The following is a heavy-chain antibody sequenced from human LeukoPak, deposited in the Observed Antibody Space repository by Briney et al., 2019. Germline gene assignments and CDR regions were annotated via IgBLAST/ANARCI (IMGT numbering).Heavy chain of an antibody. CDR1: GGSVSSGSSS. D-gene: IGHD6-19*01. CDR3: ARAQYSSGWVDF. CDR2: IYYSGST. Sequence: SETLSLTCTVSGGSVSSGSSSWGWIRQPPGKGLEWIGNIYYSGSTYYNPSLKSRVTISVDTSKNRFSLKLSSVTAADTAVYYCARAQYSSGWVDFWGQGTLVTVSS. V-gene: IGHV4-39*07. J-gene: IGHJ4*02.